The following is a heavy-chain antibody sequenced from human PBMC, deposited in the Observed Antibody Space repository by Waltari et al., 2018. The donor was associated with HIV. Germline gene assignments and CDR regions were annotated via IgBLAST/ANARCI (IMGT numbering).Heavy chain of an antibody. V-gene: IGHV4-4*07. Sequence: QVQLQESGPGLVKPSETLSLTCTVSGGSISSYYWSWIRQPAGKGLEWIGRIYTSGSTNHNPSLKSRVTMSVDTSKNQFSLKLSSVTAADTAVYYCARDLLPYGDYVLGYWGQGTLVTVSS. CDR2: IYTSGST. CDR1: GGSISSYY. D-gene: IGHD4-17*01. J-gene: IGHJ4*02. CDR3: ARDLLPYGDYVLGY.